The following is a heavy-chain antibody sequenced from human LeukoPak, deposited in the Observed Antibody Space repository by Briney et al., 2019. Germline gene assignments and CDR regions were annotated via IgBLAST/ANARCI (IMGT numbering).Heavy chain of an antibody. V-gene: IGHV3-11*05. J-gene: IGHJ4*02. CDR2: ISSSNSYT. Sequence: PGASLRLSCAASGFTFSDYYMSWIRHAPGKGLEWVSYISSSNSYTNYADSVKGRFTISRDNAKNSLYLQMNSLRAEDTAVYYCARVDGGSYHFDYWGQGTLVTVSS. CDR3: ARVDGGSYHFDY. CDR1: GFTFSDYY. D-gene: IGHD1-26*01.